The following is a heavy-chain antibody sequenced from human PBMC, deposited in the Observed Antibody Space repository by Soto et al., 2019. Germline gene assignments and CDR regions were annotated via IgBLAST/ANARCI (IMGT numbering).Heavy chain of an antibody. Sequence: EVLLLESGGGLVQPGGSLRLSCEASGFSFSSFAMNWVRQAPGKGLEWVSAIGDSGASTYYADSVKGRFTISRDNTRNTLYVPVTGLRAEGTAVYCCEGGVERDVWGDGTAVTVSS. CDR3: EGGVERDV. D-gene: IGHD1-26*01. CDR2: IGDSGAST. V-gene: IGHV3-23*01. J-gene: IGHJ6*04. CDR1: GFSFSSFA.